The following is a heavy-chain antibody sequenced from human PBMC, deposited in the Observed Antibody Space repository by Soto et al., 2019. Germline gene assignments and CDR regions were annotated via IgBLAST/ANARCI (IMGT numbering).Heavy chain of an antibody. CDR2: IDPSGSYT. CDR3: ARHPTAAYCSGGSCYSANAGMDV. J-gene: IGHJ6*02. CDR1: GYSFTSYW. Sequence: GESLKISCKGSGYSFTSYWISWVRQMPGKGLEWMGRIDPSGSYTNYSPSFQGHVTISADKSISTAYLQWSSLKASDTAMYYCARHPTAAYCSGGSCYSANAGMDVWGQGTTVTVSS. D-gene: IGHD2-15*01. V-gene: IGHV5-10-1*01.